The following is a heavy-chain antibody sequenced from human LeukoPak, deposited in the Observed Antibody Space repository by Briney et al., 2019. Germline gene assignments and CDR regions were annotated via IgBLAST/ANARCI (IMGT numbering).Heavy chain of an antibody. J-gene: IGHJ4*02. V-gene: IGHV3-20*04. CDR1: GFTFSSYG. D-gene: IGHD3-22*01. CDR3: ARGSYYYVSSGYPFDY. Sequence: GGSLRLSCAASGFTFSSYGMSWVRQAPGKGLEWVSGINWNGGSTGYADSVKGRFTISRDNAKNSLYLQMNSLRAEDTALYYCARGSYYYVSSGYPFDYWGQGTLVTVSS. CDR2: INWNGGST.